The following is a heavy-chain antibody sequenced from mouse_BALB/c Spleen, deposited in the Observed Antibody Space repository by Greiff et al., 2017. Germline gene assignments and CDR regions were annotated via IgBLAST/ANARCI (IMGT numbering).Heavy chain of an antibody. CDR2: IWSGGST. CDR1: GFSLTSYG. V-gene: IGHV2-2*02. CDR3: ARAFITTVVADYYAMDY. J-gene: IGHJ4*01. D-gene: IGHD1-1*01. Sequence: VQLVESGPGLVQPSQSLSITCTVSGFSLTSYGVHWVRQSPGKGLEWLGVIWSGGSTDYNAAFISRLSISKDNSKSQVFFKMNSLQANDTAIYYCARAFITTVVADYYAMDYWGQGTSVTVSS.